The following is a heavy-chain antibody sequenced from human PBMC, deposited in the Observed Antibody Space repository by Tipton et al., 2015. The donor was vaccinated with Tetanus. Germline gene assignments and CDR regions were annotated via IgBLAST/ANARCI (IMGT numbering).Heavy chain of an antibody. CDR2: IYKSGNT. CDR1: VGSISSGDYY. D-gene: IGHD3-22*01. J-gene: IGHJ6*03. Sequence: TLSLTCTVSVGSISSGDYYWSWVRQSPGEGLEWIGHIYKSGNTYYKPSLKSRVAISIDASKNQFSLKLNSMTAADTAVYYCARVGYYYYYMDVWGKGTTVTFSS. CDR3: ARVGYYYYYMDV. V-gene: IGHV4-30-4*01.